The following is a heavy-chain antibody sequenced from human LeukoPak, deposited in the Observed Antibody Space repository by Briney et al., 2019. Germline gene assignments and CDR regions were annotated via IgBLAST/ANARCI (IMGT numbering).Heavy chain of an antibody. Sequence: ASVKVSCKASGYTFTRYYMHLVRQAPGQGLEWMGWINPNSGGTNYAQKFQGRVTMTRDTSISTAYMELSRLRSDDTAVYYCARDGGGDNTLDYWGQGTLVTVSS. V-gene: IGHV1-2*02. J-gene: IGHJ4*02. CDR3: ARDGGGDNTLDY. CDR2: INPNSGGT. CDR1: GYTFTRYY. D-gene: IGHD2-21*02.